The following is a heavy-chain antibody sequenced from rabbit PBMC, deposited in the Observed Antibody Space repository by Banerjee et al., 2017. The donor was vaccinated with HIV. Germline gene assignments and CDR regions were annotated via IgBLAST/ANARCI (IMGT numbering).Heavy chain of an antibody. CDR3: ARDLGGYAGYGDL. V-gene: IGHV1S45*01. D-gene: IGHD7-1*01. Sequence: QEQLVESGGGLVKPEGSLTLTCTASGFSFSYKYVMCWVRQAPGKGLEWIACINTSSGNTVYASWAKGRFTISKTSSTTVTLHMTSLTAADTATYFCARDLGGYAGYGDLWGQGTLVTVS. J-gene: IGHJ4*01. CDR1: GFSFSYKYV. CDR2: INTSSGNT.